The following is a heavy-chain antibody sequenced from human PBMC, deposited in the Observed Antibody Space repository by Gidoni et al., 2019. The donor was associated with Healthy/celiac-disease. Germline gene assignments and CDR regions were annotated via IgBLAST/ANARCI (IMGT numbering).Heavy chain of an antibody. CDR2: SYGGGST. CDR3: ARDRAARDDFWSGYYSPYGMDV. Sequence: EVQLVESGGGLVQPGGSLRRSCAASGFNASSNYMRWVRQAPGKGLEWVSLSYGGGSTYYADSVKGRFTISRDNSKNPLYLQMNSLRAEDTAVYYCARDRAARDDFWSGYYSPYGMDVWGQGTTVTVSS. J-gene: IGHJ6*02. CDR1: GFNASSNY. V-gene: IGHV3-66*01. D-gene: IGHD3-3*01.